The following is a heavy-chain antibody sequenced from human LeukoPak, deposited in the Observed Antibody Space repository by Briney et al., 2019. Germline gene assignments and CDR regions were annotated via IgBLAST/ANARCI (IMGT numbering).Heavy chain of an antibody. V-gene: IGHV3-48*01. Sequence: PGGSLRLSCAASGFTFSSYSMNWVRQAPGKGLEWVSYISSSSSTIYYADSVKGRFTISRDNAKNSLYLQMNSLRAEDTAVYYCAGALRYFDWLSTSPEYNWFDPWGQGTLVTVSS. D-gene: IGHD3-9*01. CDR2: ISSSSSTI. J-gene: IGHJ5*02. CDR1: GFTFSSYS. CDR3: AGALRYFDWLSTSPEYNWFDP.